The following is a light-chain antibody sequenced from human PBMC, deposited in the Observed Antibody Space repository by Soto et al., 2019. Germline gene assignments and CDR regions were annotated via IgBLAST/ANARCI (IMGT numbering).Light chain of an antibody. CDR3: SSYTSSSTWV. V-gene: IGLV2-14*01. CDR2: EVS. J-gene: IGLJ3*02. Sequence: QSALTQPASVSGSPGQSITISCTGTSSDVGGYNYVSWYQQHPGKAPKLMIYEVSNRPSGVSNRFSGSKSGNTASLTISGLQAEDGADYYCSSYTSSSTWVFGGGTKVTVL. CDR1: SSDVGGYNY.